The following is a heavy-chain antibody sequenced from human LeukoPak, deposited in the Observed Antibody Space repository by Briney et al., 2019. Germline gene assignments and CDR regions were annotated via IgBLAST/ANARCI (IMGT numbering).Heavy chain of an antibody. V-gene: IGHV3-23*01. D-gene: IGHD3-22*01. CDR3: AKGRRDETFFYDSPPDY. CDR2: ISGRGGST. CDR1: GFTFSSYA. J-gene: IGHJ4*02. Sequence: PGGSLRLSCAASGFTFSSYAMSWVRQAPGKGLEWVSSISGRGGSTYFADSVKGRFTIARDNSKSTLYLQMNSLRAEDTAVYYCAKGRRDETFFYDSPPDYWGQGTLVTVSS.